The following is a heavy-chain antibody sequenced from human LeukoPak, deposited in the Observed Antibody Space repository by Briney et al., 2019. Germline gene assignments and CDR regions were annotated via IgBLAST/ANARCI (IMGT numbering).Heavy chain of an antibody. CDR3: ARGGVYYFDF. J-gene: IGHJ4*02. CDR2: IHYSGGT. D-gene: IGHD5/OR15-5a*01. CDR1: GGSISTYY. Sequence: PSETLSLTCTVSGGSISTYYRSWIRQPPGKGLEWIGYIHYSGGTYYDSSLKSRVTISIDTSKNQLSLELSSVTAADTAVYYCARGGVYYFDFWGQGTLVTVSS. V-gene: IGHV4-59*01.